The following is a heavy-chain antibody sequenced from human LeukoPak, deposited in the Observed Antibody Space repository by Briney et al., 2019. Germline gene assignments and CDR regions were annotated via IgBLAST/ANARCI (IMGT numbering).Heavy chain of an antibody. Sequence: SETLSLTCTVSGGPIFSYYWSWIRQTAGKGLEWIGRLYPGVGTDYNPSLKRRVTMSVDTSKKQFALKLSAVTAADTAVYYCARLKFYDSTGYSPGHYMDVWGKGTTVTVSS. J-gene: IGHJ6*03. CDR2: LYPGVGT. CDR1: GGPIFSYY. D-gene: IGHD3-22*01. V-gene: IGHV4-4*07. CDR3: ARLKFYDSTGYSPGHYMDV.